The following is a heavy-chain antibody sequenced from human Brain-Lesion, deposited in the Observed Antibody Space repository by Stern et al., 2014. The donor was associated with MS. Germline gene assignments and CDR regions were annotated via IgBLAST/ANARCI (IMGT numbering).Heavy chain of an antibody. V-gene: IGHV4-4*02. D-gene: IGHD1-26*01. CDR1: GGSISSGNW. CDR3: ASNRGSGSFFDS. J-gene: IGHJ4*02. Sequence: VQLVESGPGLVKPSGTLSLTCAVSGGSISSGNWWSWVRQSPRKRLEWIGEMYHSGITNYNPSLESRVSISIDKSKNQFSLKVYSLTAADTAVYYCASNRGSGSFFDSWGQGSLVTVSS. CDR2: MYHSGIT.